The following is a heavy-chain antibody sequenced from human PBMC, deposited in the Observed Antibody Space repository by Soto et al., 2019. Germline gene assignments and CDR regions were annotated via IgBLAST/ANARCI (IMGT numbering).Heavy chain of an antibody. CDR3: ASNWNADY. D-gene: IGHD1-1*01. J-gene: IGHJ4*02. CDR2: ISYNGGNT. CDR1: GFTFTTYA. Sequence: EVQLVESGGGLVQPGGSLRLSCAASGFTFTTYAMSWVRQPPGKGLEFVSSISYNGGNTYYANSVRGRFTISRDNSKNTLYLQMGCLRAEDMAVYYCASNWNADYWGQGTLVTVSS. V-gene: IGHV3-64*01.